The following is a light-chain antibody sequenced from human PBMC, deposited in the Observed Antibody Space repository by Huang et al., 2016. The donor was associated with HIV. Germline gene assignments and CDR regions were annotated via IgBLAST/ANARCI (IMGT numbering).Light chain of an antibody. V-gene: IGKV1-16*01. Sequence: DIQMTQSPSSLSASVGDRVVITCRASQDIATHLVWFQQRQGQPPNSLIYAASTLQTGVPSRFSGSGAGTDFTLTIAQLQPEDFATYFCQQYDSFPVTFGRGTKLDIK. CDR3: QQYDSFPVT. CDR2: AAS. J-gene: IGKJ2*01. CDR1: QDIATH.